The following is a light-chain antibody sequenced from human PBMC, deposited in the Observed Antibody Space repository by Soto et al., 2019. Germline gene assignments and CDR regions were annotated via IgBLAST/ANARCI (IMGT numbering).Light chain of an antibody. V-gene: IGKV3D-15*01. CDR1: QSVSSS. Sequence: EIVMTQSPATLSVSPGERATLSCRASQSVSSSLAWYQHKPGQAPRLLIYGASIRATGIPGRFSGSGSGTELTLTISSLQSEDFAAYYCQQYSNRYTFGQGTKLEIK. CDR2: GAS. J-gene: IGKJ2*01. CDR3: QQYSNRYT.